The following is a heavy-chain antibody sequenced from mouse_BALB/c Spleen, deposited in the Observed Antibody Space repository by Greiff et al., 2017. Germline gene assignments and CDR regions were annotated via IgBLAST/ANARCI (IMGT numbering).Heavy chain of an antibody. Sequence: DVQLQESGGDLVKPGGSLKLSCAASGFTFSSYGMSWVRQTPDKRLEWVATISSGGSYTYYPDSVKGRFTISRDNAKNTLYLQMSSLKSEDTAMYYCARHHRYDDAMDYWGQGTSVTVSS. CDR2: ISSGGSYT. CDR1: GFTFSSYG. D-gene: IGHD2-14*01. J-gene: IGHJ4*01. CDR3: ARHHRYDDAMDY. V-gene: IGHV5-6*01.